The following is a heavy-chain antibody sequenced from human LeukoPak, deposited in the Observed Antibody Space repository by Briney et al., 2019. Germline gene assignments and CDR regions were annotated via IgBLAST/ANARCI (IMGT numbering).Heavy chain of an antibody. CDR1: GFTFSTYA. D-gene: IGHD1-26*01. CDR2: ISGSGGST. V-gene: IGHV3-23*01. J-gene: IGHJ6*02. CDR3: AKYRTGPPYGLDV. Sequence: PGESLKISCAASGFTFSTYAMNWVRQAPGKGLEWVSGISGSGGSTWYADPVKGRFAISRDNSKNTLYLQMNRLRAEDTATYYCAKYRTGPPYGLDVWGQGTTVTVSS.